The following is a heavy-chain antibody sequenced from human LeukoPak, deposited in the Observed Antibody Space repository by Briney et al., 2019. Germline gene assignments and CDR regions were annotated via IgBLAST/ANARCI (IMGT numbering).Heavy chain of an antibody. CDR3: ARGARKGDDYGGFFDY. D-gene: IGHD4-17*01. Sequence: GRSLRLSCAASGFTFSNYAMHWVRQAPGKGLEWVGVIPNDGSKEDYADSGKGRFTISRDNSKNTLYLQMNSLRAEDTAVYYCARGARKGDDYGGFFDYWGQGTLVTVSS. J-gene: IGHJ4*02. V-gene: IGHV3-30*04. CDR1: GFTFSNYA. CDR2: IPNDGSKE.